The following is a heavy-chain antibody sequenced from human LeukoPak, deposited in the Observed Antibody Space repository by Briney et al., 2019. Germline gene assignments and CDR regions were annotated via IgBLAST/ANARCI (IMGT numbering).Heavy chain of an antibody. CDR1: GGSISSGSCY. V-gene: IGHV4-61*02. CDR2: IYTSGST. J-gene: IGHJ5*02. Sequence: SETLSLTCTVSGGSISSGSCYWSWIRQPAGQGLEWIGRIYTSGSTNYNPSLKSRVTISVDTSKNQFSLKLSSVTAADTAVYYCARGTLVGATAWFDLWGQGTLVTVSS. CDR3: ARGTLVGATAWFDL. D-gene: IGHD1-26*01.